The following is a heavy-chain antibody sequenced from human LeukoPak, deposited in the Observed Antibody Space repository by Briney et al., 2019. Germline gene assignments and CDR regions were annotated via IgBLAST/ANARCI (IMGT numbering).Heavy chain of an antibody. Sequence: SETLSLTCTVGGGSLSGHYWGWIRQPPGKGLELVGHIYYTGATFYNPSLNSRVTITLDTFRNQFSLRLTSVIAADTAVYYCARFSWGCSTASCYLTNWGQGALVTVSS. D-gene: IGHD2-2*01. CDR1: GGSLSGHY. CDR3: ARFSWGCSTASCYLTN. J-gene: IGHJ4*02. CDR2: IYYTGAT. V-gene: IGHV4-59*11.